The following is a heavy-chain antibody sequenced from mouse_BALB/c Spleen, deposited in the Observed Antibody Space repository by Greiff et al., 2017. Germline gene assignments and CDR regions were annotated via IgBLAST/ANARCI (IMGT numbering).Heavy chain of an antibody. CDR2: ISSGGST. CDR1: GFTFSSYA. V-gene: IGHV5-6-5*01. Sequence: DVMLVESGGGLVKPGGSLKLSCAASGFTFSSYAMSWVRQTPEKRLEWVASISSGGSTYYPDSVKGRFTISRDNARNILYLQMSSLRSEDTAMYYCARHGYRYDGGTWFAYWGQGTLVTVSA. J-gene: IGHJ3*01. CDR3: ARHGYRYDGGTWFAY. D-gene: IGHD2-14*01.